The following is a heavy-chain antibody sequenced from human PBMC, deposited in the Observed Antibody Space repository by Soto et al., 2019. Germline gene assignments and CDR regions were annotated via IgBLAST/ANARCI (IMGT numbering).Heavy chain of an antibody. CDR1: GFTFSISA. J-gene: IGHJ4*02. CDR3: AKRWSNRFLETRDYFDY. CDR2: ISGSGDNT. Sequence: PGGSLRLSCAASGFTFSISAMSWVRQAPGKGLEWVSAISGSGDNTYHADSVKGRFTISRDNAKNTLYLQMNSLRAEDTAIYYGAKRWSNRFLETRDYFDYWGQGPLITFSS. D-gene: IGHD3-3*01. V-gene: IGHV3-23*01.